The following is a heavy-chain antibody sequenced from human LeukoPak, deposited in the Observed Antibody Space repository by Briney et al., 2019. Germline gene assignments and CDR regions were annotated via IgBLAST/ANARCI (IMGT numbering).Heavy chain of an antibody. V-gene: IGHV3-30*01. CDR1: GFTFSSYA. J-gene: IGHJ4*02. D-gene: IGHD4-17*01. CDR2: ASDDGNTK. Sequence: GGSLRLSCAASGFTFSSYAMHWVRQAPGKGLQWLALASDDGNTKYYADSVKGRFTISRDNFQNTLYLQMNSLRADETAIYYCARAPGGFHGDYSPIAYWGQGTLVTVSS. CDR3: ARAPGGFHGDYSPIAY.